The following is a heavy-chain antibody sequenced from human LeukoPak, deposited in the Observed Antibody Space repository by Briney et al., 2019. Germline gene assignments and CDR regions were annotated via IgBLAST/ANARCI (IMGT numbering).Heavy chain of an antibody. Sequence: KPGGSLRLSCAASGFTFSSYSMNWVRQAPGKGLEWVSSISSSSSYIYYADSVKGRFTISRDNAKNSLYLQMNSLRAEDTAVYYCARGPITMIVETPDAFDIWGQGTMVTVSS. J-gene: IGHJ3*02. D-gene: IGHD3-22*01. CDR2: ISSSSSYI. V-gene: IGHV3-21*01. CDR1: GFTFSSYS. CDR3: ARGPITMIVETPDAFDI.